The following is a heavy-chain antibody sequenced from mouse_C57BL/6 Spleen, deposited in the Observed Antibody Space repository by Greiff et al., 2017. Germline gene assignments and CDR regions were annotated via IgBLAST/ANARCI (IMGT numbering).Heavy chain of an antibody. D-gene: IGHD2-4*01. CDR3: ARGGGLRNYAMDY. J-gene: IGHJ4*01. CDR1: GYSITSGYY. V-gene: IGHV3-6*01. Sequence: VQLQQSGPGLVKPSQSLSLTCSVTGYSITSGYYWNWIRQFPGNKLEWMGYISYDGSNNYNPSLKNRISITRDTSKNQFFLKLNSVTTEDTATYYCARGGGLRNYAMDYWGQGTSVTVSS. CDR2: ISYDGSN.